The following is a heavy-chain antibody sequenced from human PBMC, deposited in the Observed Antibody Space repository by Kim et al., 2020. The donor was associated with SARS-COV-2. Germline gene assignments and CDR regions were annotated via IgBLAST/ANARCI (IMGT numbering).Heavy chain of an antibody. CDR3: AKRPLDY. Sequence: DGSEKYYVDSVKGRFTISRDNAKNSLYLQMNSLRAEDTAVYYGAKRPLDYWGQGTLVTVSS. J-gene: IGHJ4*02. CDR2: DGSEK. V-gene: IGHV3-7*01.